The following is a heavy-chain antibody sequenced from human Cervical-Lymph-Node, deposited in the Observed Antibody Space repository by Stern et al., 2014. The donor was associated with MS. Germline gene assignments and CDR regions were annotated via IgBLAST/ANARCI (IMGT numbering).Heavy chain of an antibody. J-gene: IGHJ6*02. CDR3: TKGFTVTGTGYGVDV. CDR1: GFTFSDYA. CDR2: ISGRGGKT. D-gene: IGHD1-1*01. V-gene: IGHV3-23*04. Sequence: VQLVQSGGGLVHPGGSLRLSCAPSGFTFSDYAMSWIRQAPGQGLEWISSISGRGGKTLYADSLKGRFSISRDNSKNTLEMQMNGLRADDSALYYCTKGFTVTGTGYGVDVWGLGTTVTVSS.